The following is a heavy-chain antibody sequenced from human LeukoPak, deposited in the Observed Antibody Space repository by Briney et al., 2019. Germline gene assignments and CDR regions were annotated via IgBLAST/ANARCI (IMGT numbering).Heavy chain of an antibody. CDR2: IKQDGSEK. J-gene: IGHJ4*02. V-gene: IGHV3-7*01. CDR1: GFTFSSYW. CDR3: ASLVVVVAASDY. D-gene: IGHD2-15*01. Sequence: GGSLRLSCAASGFTFSSYWMSWVRQAPGKGLEWVANIKQDGSEKHYVDSVKGRFTISRDNAKNSLYLQMNSLRAEDTAVYYCASLVVVVAASDYWGQGTLVTASS.